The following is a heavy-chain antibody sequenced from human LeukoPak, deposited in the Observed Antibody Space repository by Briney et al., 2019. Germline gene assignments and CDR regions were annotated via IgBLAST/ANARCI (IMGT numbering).Heavy chain of an antibody. CDR3: AKDLDDFWSGYLDV. J-gene: IGHJ6*04. CDR2: IRYDGSNK. D-gene: IGHD3-3*01. Sequence: PGGSLRLSCAASGFTFSSYGMHWVRQAPGKGLEWVAFIRYDGSNKNYADSVKGRFTISRDNSKNTLYLQMNSLRAEDTAVYYCAKDLDDFWSGYLDVWGKGTTVTVSS. V-gene: IGHV3-30*02. CDR1: GFTFSSYG.